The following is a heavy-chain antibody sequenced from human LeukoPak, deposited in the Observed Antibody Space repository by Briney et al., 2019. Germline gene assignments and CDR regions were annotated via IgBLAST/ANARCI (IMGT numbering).Heavy chain of an antibody. CDR3: ARVGYSYGQDFDY. CDR2: INSDGSST. V-gene: IGHV3-74*01. Sequence: GGSLRLSCAASGFTFSSYWVHWVRQAPGKGLVWVSRINSDGSSTSYADSVKGRFTISRDNAKNTLYLQMNSLRAEDTAVYYCARVGYSYGQDFDYWGQGTLVTVSS. D-gene: IGHD5-18*01. J-gene: IGHJ4*02. CDR1: GFTFSSYW.